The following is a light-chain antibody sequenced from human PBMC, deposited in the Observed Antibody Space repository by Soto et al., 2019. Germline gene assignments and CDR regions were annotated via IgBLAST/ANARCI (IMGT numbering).Light chain of an antibody. V-gene: IGKV1-39*01. CDR2: DSS. J-gene: IGKJ1*01. CDR3: QQSYSNPTWT. CDR1: QSISTY. Sequence: DIQLTESPSSLSAFVGDRITSSCRASQSISTYLNWYQQKPXEATTLMVYDSSTLQSGVPSRFSGSGFGAEFTLTVSSLQPEDFATYYCQQSYSNPTWTFGQGTKVDIK.